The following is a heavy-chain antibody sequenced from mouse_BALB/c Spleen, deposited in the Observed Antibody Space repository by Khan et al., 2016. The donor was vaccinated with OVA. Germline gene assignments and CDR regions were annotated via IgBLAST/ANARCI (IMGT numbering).Heavy chain of an antibody. CDR1: GYSITSDYA. V-gene: IGHV3-2*02. J-gene: IGHJ3*01. D-gene: IGHD2-14*01. Sequence: VQLQQSGPGLVKPSQSLSLTCTVTGYSITSDYAWNCIRQFPGNKLEWMGYINYSGSTSYHPSLKSRFSITRDTSKNQFFLQLNSVTTEYTATYYCARGVRLTYWGQGTLVTVSA. CDR2: INYSGST. CDR3: ARGVRLTY.